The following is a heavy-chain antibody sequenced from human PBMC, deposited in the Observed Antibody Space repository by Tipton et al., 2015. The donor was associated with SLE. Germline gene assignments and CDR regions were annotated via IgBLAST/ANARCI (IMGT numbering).Heavy chain of an antibody. CDR1: GGSISSANW. CDR2: IYHSGST. V-gene: IGHV4-4*02. Sequence: TLSLTCTVSGGSISSANWWSWVRQPPGKGLEWIGEIYHSGSTNYNPSLKSRVTILVDTSKNQFSLKLSSVTAADTAVYYCARDDSGSFFDYWGQGTLVTVSS. D-gene: IGHD1-26*01. CDR3: ARDDSGSFFDY. J-gene: IGHJ4*02.